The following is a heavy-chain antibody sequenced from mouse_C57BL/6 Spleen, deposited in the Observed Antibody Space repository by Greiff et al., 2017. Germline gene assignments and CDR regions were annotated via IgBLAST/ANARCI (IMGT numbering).Heavy chain of an antibody. CDR1: GYTFTSYW. V-gene: IGHV1-69*01. CDR2: IDPSDSYT. D-gene: IGHD1-1*01. Sequence: QVQLQQPGAELVMPGASVKLSCKASGYTFTSYWMHWVKQRPGQGLEWIGEIDPSDSYTNYNQKFKGKSTLTVDKSSNTASMQLISRTSADSAVYYCAISVSYYGSSYWYFDVWGTGTTVTVSS. CDR3: AISVSYYGSSYWYFDV. J-gene: IGHJ1*03.